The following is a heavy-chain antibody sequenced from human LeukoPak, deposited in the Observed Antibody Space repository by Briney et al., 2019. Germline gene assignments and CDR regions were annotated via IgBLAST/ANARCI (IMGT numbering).Heavy chain of an antibody. CDR3: ARGGGWYYFDY. J-gene: IGHJ4*02. D-gene: IGHD6-19*01. Sequence: GGSLRLSCAASGFTFSSYAMHWVRQAPGKGLEWVEVISYDGSNKYYADSVKGRFTISRDNSKNTLYLQMNSLRAEDTAVYYCARGGGWYYFDYWGQGTLVTVSS. CDR1: GFTFSSYA. V-gene: IGHV3-30-3*01. CDR2: ISYDGSNK.